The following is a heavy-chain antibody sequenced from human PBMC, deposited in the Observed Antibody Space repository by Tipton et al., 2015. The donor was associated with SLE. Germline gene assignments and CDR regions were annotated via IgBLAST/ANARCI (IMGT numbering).Heavy chain of an antibody. CDR3: ARVKYDIWSGYFDY. J-gene: IGHJ4*03. Sequence: TLSLTCTVSGGSISSHYWSWFRQPPGKGLEWIGYIYYSGSTNYNPSLKSRVTITVDTSENQFPLKLSSVTAAATAVYYCARVKYDIWSGYFDYWGQWTLVAVSS. D-gene: IGHD3-3*01. V-gene: IGHV4-59*11. CDR1: GGSISSHY. CDR2: IYYSGST.